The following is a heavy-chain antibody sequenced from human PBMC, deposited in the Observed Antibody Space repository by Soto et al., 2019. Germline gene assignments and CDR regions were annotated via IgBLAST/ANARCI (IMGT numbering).Heavy chain of an antibody. Sequence: ASGKVSCKASGNTLTNFYIHWVRQAPGQGFRRQGMTTHTGDLHTYPQRFQGRVTMTRETSTATLYLELSTRRSDDTAVFYCAREEAAAANSSYYGMDAWGKGTTGTVYS. CDR3: AREEAAAANSSYYGMDA. V-gene: IGHV1-46*01. D-gene: IGHD6-25*01. CDR1: GNTLTNFY. J-gene: IGHJ6*04. CDR2: TTHTGDLH.